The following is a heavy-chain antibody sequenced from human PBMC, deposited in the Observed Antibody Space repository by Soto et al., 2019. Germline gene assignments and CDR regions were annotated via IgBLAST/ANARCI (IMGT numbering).Heavy chain of an antibody. CDR3: AREGGYSGYDDYPGMDV. Sequence: EVQLVESGGGLVQPGGSLRLSCAASGFTVSSNYMSWVRQAPGKGLEWVSVIYSGGSTYYADSVKGRFTISRDNSKNTLYLQINSLRANDTAVYYCAREGGYSGYDDYPGMDVWGQGTTVTVSS. J-gene: IGHJ6*02. CDR1: GFTVSSNY. V-gene: IGHV3-66*01. CDR2: IYSGGST. D-gene: IGHD5-12*01.